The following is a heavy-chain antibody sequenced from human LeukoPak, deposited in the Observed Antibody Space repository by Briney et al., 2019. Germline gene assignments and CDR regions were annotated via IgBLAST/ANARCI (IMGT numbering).Heavy chain of an antibody. D-gene: IGHD3-22*01. J-gene: IGHJ3*01. CDR3: ARDLAHDYYDSSYAAFDV. V-gene: IGHV1-18*01. Sequence: ASVRVSCKASGYTFASYGVSWLRQAPGQGLEWLGWISAYSTNTLYAQSLQGRVTMTADTLTKTAYMDLRSLRSDDTAMYYCARDLAHDYYDSSYAAFDVWGQGTMVTVSS. CDR1: GYTFASYG. CDR2: ISAYSTNT.